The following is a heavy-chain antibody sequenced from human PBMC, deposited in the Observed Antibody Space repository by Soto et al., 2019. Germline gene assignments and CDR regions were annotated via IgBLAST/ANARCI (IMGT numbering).Heavy chain of an antibody. V-gene: IGHV4-4*01. CDR2: SYHSGIT. CDR1: GGSISSSNW. Sequence: QVQLQESGAGLVKPSGTLSLTCAVSGGSISSSNWWSWVRQPPGKGREWIGESYHSGITNYNPPLQSRGRISVHKSKTQFSPRLSSVTAAGTAVYCGAIISGSYYYVMDAGGQGTTFPFSS. CDR3: AIISGSYYYVMDA. J-gene: IGHJ6*02. D-gene: IGHD1-26*01.